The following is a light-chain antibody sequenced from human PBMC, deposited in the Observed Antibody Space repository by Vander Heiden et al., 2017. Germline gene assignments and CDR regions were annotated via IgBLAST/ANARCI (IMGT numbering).Light chain of an antibody. J-gene: IGKJ1*01. V-gene: IGKV3-15*01. Sequence: DILMTQSPATLSVSPGERVTLSCRASQSVRTNSAWYQQNHGQPPRVLIFGASTRATGIPARFTGSGSETEFTLTISSLQSEDFAHYFCQQYNSWPWTFGQGTKVQL. CDR3: QQYNSWPWT. CDR1: QSVRTN. CDR2: GAS.